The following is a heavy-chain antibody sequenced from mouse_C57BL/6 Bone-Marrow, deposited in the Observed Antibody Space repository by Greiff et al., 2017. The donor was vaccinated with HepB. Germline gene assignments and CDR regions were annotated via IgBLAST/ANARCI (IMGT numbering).Heavy chain of an antibody. CDR3: ARHGISPHSYFDV. D-gene: IGHD1-1*01. V-gene: IGHV5-6*01. CDR2: ISSGGSYT. Sequence: EVQRVESGGDLVKPGGSLKLSCAASGFTFSSYGMSWVRQTPDKRLEWVATISSGGSYTYYPDSVKGRFTISRDNAKNTLYLQMSSLKSEDTAMYYCARHGISPHSYFDVCGTGTTVTVSS. CDR1: GFTFSSYG. J-gene: IGHJ1*03.